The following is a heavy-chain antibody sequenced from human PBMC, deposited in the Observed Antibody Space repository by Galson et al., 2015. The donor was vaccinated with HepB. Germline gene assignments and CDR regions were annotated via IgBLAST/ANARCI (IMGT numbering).Heavy chain of an antibody. J-gene: IGHJ4*02. D-gene: IGHD6-19*01. CDR2: ISSNGGST. V-gene: IGHV3-64D*06. CDR1: GFTFSSYA. Sequence: SLRLSCAASGFTFSSYAMHWVRQAPGKGLEYVSSISSNGGSTYYVDSVKGRFTISRDNSMDTLYLQMSSLGVEDTAVYYCVRGEDSSGWDVEILDSWGQGTLVTVSS. CDR3: VRGEDSSGWDVEILDS.